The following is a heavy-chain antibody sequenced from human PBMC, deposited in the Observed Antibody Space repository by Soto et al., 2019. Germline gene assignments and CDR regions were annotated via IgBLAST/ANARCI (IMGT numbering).Heavy chain of an antibody. CDR2: IISIFGTA. J-gene: IGHJ2*01. CDR3: ARGGWLPSIWYFDL. CDR1: GGTFRNYA. D-gene: IGHD3-10*01. V-gene: IGHV1-69*01. Sequence: QVQLVQSGAEVKKPGSSVKVSCKASGGTFRNYAINWVRQAPGQGLEWMGGIISIFGTANHAQQFQGRVMVSADESTTTAYMEMSNLTSEDTAIYYCARGGWLPSIWYFDLWGRGTLVTVSS.